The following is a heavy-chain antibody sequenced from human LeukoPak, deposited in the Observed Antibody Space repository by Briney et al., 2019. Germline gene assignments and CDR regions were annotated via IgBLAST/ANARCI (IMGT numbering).Heavy chain of an antibody. J-gene: IGHJ5*02. CDR3: ARGPRFGELLWHWFDP. CDR2: IDTSGNT. CDR1: GGSISSYY. Sequence: SETLSLTCTVSGGSISSYYWSWIRQPAGKGLEWIGRIDTSGNTSYKPSLKSRVTMSVDTSKNQFSLKLRSVTAADTAVYYCARGPRFGELLWHWFDPWGQGTLVTVSS. V-gene: IGHV4-4*07. D-gene: IGHD3-10*01.